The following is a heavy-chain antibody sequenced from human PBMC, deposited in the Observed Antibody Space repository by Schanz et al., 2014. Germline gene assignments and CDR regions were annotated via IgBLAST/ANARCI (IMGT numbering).Heavy chain of an antibody. CDR3: ARDRAPYTVFDY. CDR1: GFTFSSYG. V-gene: IGHV3-48*04. CDR2: ISSSSSTYT. Sequence: VQLVESGGDVVQPGRSLRLSCAASGFTFSSYGMHWVRQAPGKGLEWVSYISSSSSTYTNYADSVKGRFTISRDNAKNSLYLQMNSLRAEDTAVYYCARDRAPYTVFDYWGQGTLVTVSS. J-gene: IGHJ4*02. D-gene: IGHD2-2*02.